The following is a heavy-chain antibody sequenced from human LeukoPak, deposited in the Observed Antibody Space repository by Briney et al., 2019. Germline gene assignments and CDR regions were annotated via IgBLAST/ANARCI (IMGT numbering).Heavy chain of an antibody. D-gene: IGHD3-22*01. Sequence: PGRSLRLSCAASGFTFSSYGMHWVRQAPGKGLEWVAVIWYDGSNKYYADSVKGRFTISRDNSKNTLYLQMNSLRAEDTAVYYCARGPSSGVSSYYYDSSGYRYDYFDYWGQGTLVTASS. V-gene: IGHV3-33*01. CDR3: ARGPSSGVSSYYYDSSGYRYDYFDY. CDR2: IWYDGSNK. CDR1: GFTFSSYG. J-gene: IGHJ4*02.